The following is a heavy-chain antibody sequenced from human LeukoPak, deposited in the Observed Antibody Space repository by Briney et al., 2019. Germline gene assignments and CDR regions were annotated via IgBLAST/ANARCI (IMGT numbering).Heavy chain of an antibody. Sequence: GGSLRLSCAASGFTFRSYSMNWVRQAPGKGLEWVCSFTSSSSFIYHAESMKGRFTISRDNAKNSLYLQMNRLRAEDTAVYCCARDMPRRDCSGGSCYGYGLDGWGQGTTVIVSS. J-gene: IGHJ6*02. D-gene: IGHD2-15*01. CDR3: ARDMPRRDCSGGSCYGYGLDG. CDR2: FTSSSSFI. CDR1: GFTFRSYS. V-gene: IGHV3-21*01.